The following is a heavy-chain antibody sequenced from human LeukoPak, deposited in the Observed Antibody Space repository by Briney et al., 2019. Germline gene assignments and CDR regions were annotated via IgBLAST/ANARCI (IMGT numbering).Heavy chain of an antibody. D-gene: IGHD1-14*01. CDR2: ISGSGGST. CDR1: ELTFSSYA. Sequence: GGSLRPSCAASELTFSSYAMNWVRQAPGKGLEWVSGISGSGGSTYYADSVKGRFTISRDNSKNTLYLQMNSLKAEDTAVYYCAKPARTDYADYWGRGTLVTVSS. V-gene: IGHV3-23*01. J-gene: IGHJ4*02. CDR3: AKPARTDYADY.